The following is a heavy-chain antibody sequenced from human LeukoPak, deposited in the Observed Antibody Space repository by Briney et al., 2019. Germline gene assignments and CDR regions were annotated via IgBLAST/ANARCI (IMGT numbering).Heavy chain of an antibody. J-gene: IGHJ4*02. Sequence: GGSLRLSCAASGFTLSNFWMNWVRQAPGKGLEWVAIINRDGSHKEYVDSVKGRFTIARDNAKNSLFLQMNSLRAEDTAVYFCARVKGSGWYAVDYWGQGTLVTVSS. CDR2: INRDGSHK. CDR3: ARVKGSGWYAVDY. CDR1: GFTLSNFW. D-gene: IGHD6-19*01. V-gene: IGHV3-7*05.